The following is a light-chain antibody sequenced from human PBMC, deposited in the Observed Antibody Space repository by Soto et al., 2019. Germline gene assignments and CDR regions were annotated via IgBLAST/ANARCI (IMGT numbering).Light chain of an antibody. J-gene: IGKJ3*01. CDR1: QSVRNW. CDR3: QKYDRAPFT. V-gene: IGKV1-5*01. Sequence: DIQMTQSPSTLFASVGDRVTITCRASQSVRNWLAWYQQKPGRAPQLLIYDSSTLEPGVPSRFRGSGSGTEFTLTNNSLQPEDIATYYCQKYDRAPFTFGPGTKVDIK. CDR2: DSS.